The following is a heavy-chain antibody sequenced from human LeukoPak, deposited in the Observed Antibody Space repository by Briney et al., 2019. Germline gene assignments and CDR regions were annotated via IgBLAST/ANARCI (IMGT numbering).Heavy chain of an antibody. CDR3: AKSSGWSDFDY. CDR1: GYTFTGYY. J-gene: IGHJ4*02. V-gene: IGHV1-2*02. CDR2: INPNSGGT. Sequence: ASVTVSCKASGYTFTGYYMHWVRQAPGQGLAWMGWINPNSGGTNYAQKFQGRVTMTRDTSISTAYMELSRLRSDDTAVYYCAKSSGWSDFDYWGQGTLVTVSS. D-gene: IGHD6-19*01.